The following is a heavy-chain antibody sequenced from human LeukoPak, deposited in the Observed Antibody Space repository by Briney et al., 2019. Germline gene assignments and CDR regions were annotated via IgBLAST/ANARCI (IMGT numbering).Heavy chain of an antibody. V-gene: IGHV4-34*01. J-gene: IGHJ4*02. CDR1: GGSFSGYY. D-gene: IGHD3-22*01. Sequence: LETLSLTCAVYGGSFSGYYWSWTRQPPGKGLEWIGEINHSGSTNYNPSLKSRITISVDTSKNQFSLKLSSVTAADTAVYYCASVVTGGEDYWGQGTLVTVSS. CDR3: ASVVTGGEDY. CDR2: INHSGST.